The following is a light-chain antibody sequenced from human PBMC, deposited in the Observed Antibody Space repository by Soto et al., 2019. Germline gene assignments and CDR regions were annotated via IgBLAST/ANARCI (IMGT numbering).Light chain of an antibody. CDR3: GTWDSNLRVG. Sequence: QSVLTQPPSVSAAPGQKVTISCSGSSSNIGNNYVSWYQQFPGTAPKLLIYDNSKRPSGIPDRFSGSRSGTSATLGITGLQTGDEADYYCGTWDSNLRVGFGGGTQLTVL. V-gene: IGLV1-51*01. CDR1: SSNIGNNY. J-gene: IGLJ2*01. CDR2: DNS.